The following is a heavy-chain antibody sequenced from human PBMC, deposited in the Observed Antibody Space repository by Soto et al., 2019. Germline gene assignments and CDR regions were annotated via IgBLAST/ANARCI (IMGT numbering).Heavy chain of an antibody. V-gene: IGHV4-34*01. D-gene: IGHD6-13*01. CDR1: GGSFSGYC. J-gene: IGHJ1*01. Sequence: VQLQQWGAGLLKPSETLSLTCAVYGGSFSGYCWSWIRQTPGERLEWVGDICHGGGANYNPSLKSRVSFSMDPSKNQFSLKLNSLTAAATAVYYCAGHSNSWSKYVKHWSLGSLVTVSS. CDR2: ICHGGGA. CDR3: AGHSNSWSKYVKH.